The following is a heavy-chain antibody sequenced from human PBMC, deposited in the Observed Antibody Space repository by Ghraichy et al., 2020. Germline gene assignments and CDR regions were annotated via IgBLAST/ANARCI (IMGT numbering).Heavy chain of an antibody. D-gene: IGHD3-10*01. CDR1: GLIFGSYW. CDR3: SSGDTFDI. CDR2: INQDGREK. V-gene: IGHV3-7*03. J-gene: IGHJ3*02. Sequence: GGSLTLSCAASGLIFGSYWMTWVRQAPGKGLEWVANINQDGREKYYVGSVKGRFTISRDNAKNSLYLQMNNLSAEDTAVYYCSSGDTFDIWGRGTMVTVSS.